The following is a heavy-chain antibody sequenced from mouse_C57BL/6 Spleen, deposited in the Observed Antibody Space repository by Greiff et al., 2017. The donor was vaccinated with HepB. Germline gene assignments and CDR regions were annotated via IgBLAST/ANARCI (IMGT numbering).Heavy chain of an antibody. J-gene: IGHJ3*01. CDR3: ARDYDYWFAY. CDR2: IHPNSGST. Sequence: VQLQQPGAELVKPGASVKLSCKASGYTFTSYWMHWVKQRPGQGLEWIGMIHPNSGSTNYNEKFKSKATLTVDKSSSTSYMQLSSLTAEDSAVYYCARDYDYWFAYWGQGTLVTVSA. CDR1: GYTFTSYW. V-gene: IGHV1-64*01. D-gene: IGHD2-4*01.